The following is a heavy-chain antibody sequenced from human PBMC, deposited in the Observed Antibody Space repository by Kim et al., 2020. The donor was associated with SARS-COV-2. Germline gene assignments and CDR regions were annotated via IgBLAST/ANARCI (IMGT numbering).Heavy chain of an antibody. CDR2: ISAYNGNT. CDR3: ARDKVRYGSGRVFGFDP. J-gene: IGHJ5*02. CDR1: GYTFTSYG. Sequence: ASVKVSCKASGYTFTSYGISWVRQAPGQGLEWMGWISAYNGNTNYAQKLQGRVTMTTDTSTSTAYMELRSLRSDDTAVYYCARDKVRYGSGRVFGFDPWGQGTLVTVSS. D-gene: IGHD3-10*01. V-gene: IGHV1-18*01.